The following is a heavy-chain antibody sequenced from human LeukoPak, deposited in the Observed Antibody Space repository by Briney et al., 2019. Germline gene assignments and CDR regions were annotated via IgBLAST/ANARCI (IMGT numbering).Heavy chain of an antibody. CDR2: VSVNNADT. CDR1: GYSFTNYG. D-gene: IGHD3-10*01. CDR3: ARVRWFGELFSDY. Sequence: ASVKVSCKASGYSFTNYGISWVRQAPGQGLQWMGWVSVNNADTNYAQNFQGRVTLTTDTSTGTAYMELRSLRSDDTAVYYCARVRWFGELFSDYWGQGTLVTVSS. J-gene: IGHJ4*02. V-gene: IGHV1-18*01.